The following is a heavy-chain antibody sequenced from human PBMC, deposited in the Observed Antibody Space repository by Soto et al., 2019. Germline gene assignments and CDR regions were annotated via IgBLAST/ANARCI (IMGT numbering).Heavy chain of an antibody. D-gene: IGHD3-22*01. J-gene: IGHJ6*02. CDR2: INHSGST. CDR3: ARGRGYYDSSGYYWGYYYYYGMDV. Sequence: SETLSLTCAVYGGSFSGYYWSWIRQPPGKGLECIGEINHSGSTNYNPSLKSRVTISVDTSKNQFSLKLSSVTAADTAVYYCARGRGYYDSSGYYWGYYYYYGMDVWGQGTTVTVYS. V-gene: IGHV4-34*01. CDR1: GGSFSGYY.